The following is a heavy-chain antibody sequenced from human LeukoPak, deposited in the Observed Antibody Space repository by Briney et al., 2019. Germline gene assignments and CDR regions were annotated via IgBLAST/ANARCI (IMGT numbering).Heavy chain of an antibody. CDR1: GGAFSNFA. V-gene: IGHV1-69*13. CDR2: VIPIFGRA. CDR3: ARASGDSSNYDFPKPYSY. D-gene: IGHD3-22*01. Sequence: ASVKVSCTASGGAFSNFAINWVRQAPGQGPEWMGGVIPIFGRANYAQRFQGRVTITADESTSTVYMELSSLRSEDTAVYYCARASGDSSNYDFPKPYSYWGQGTLVTVSS. J-gene: IGHJ4*02.